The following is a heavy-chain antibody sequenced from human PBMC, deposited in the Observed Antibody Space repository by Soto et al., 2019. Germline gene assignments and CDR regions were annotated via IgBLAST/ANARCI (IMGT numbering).Heavy chain of an antibody. V-gene: IGHV4-30-4*01. CDR1: GGSISSGDYY. Sequence: SETLSLTCTVSGGSISSGDYYWSWIRRPPGKGLEWIGYIYYSGSTYYNPSLKSRVTISVDTSKNQFSLKLSSVTAADTAVYYCARERPDGARLDPWGQGTLVTVSS. CDR3: ARERPDGARLDP. J-gene: IGHJ5*02. D-gene: IGHD6-6*01. CDR2: IYYSGST.